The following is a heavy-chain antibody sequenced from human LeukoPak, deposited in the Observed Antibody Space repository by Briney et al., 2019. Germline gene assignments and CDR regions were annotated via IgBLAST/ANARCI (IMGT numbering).Heavy chain of an antibody. D-gene: IGHD3-22*01. CDR1: GFTLSSYS. J-gene: IGHJ4*02. V-gene: IGHV3-48*04. CDR2: ISSSSSTI. CDR3: ARSHTTTTTMILWYFDY. Sequence: GGSLRLSCAASGFTLSSYSMNWVRQAPGKGLEWVSYISSSSSTIYYADSVKGRFTISRDNAKNSLYLQMNSLRAEDTAVYYRARSHTTTTTMILWYFDYWGQGTLVTVSS.